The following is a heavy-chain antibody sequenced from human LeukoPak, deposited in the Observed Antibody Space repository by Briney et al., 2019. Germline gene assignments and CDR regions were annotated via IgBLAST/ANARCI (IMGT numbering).Heavy chain of an antibody. CDR2: IYTSGST. Sequence: SETLSLTXTVSGGSISSYYWSWIRQPAGKGLEWIGRIYTSGSTNYNPSLKSRVTMSVDTSKNQFSLKLSSVTAADTAVYYCARDAYDFWSGYGSPNWFDPWGQGTLVTVSS. CDR3: ARDAYDFWSGYGSPNWFDP. J-gene: IGHJ5*02. CDR1: GGSISSYY. V-gene: IGHV4-4*07. D-gene: IGHD3-3*01.